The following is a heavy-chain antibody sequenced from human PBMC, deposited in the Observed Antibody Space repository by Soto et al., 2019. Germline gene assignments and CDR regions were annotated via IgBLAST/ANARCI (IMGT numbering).Heavy chain of an antibody. J-gene: IGHJ4*02. CDR2: INRSGST. Sequence: SETLSLTCAVYGGSFSGYYWTWIRQPPGTGLEWIGEINRSGSTNYHPSLKSRVTISVDTSKNQFSLKLTSVTAADTAVYYCARDKITGLFDYWGQGTLVTVSS. CDR1: GGSFSGYY. CDR3: ARDKITGLFDY. D-gene: IGHD2-8*02. V-gene: IGHV4-34*01.